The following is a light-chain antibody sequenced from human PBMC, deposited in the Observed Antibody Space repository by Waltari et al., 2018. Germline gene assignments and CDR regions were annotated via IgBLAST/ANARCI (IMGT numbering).Light chain of an antibody. CDR2: KAN. CDR3: ALYMGSGIWV. Sequence: QTVVTQEPSLSVSPGGTVTLTCALSSGSVPTTSYATWSPQTPGQAPRTLVYKANARSSGVPDRFSGSILGNTAALTITGAQADDESDYYCALYMGSGIWVFGGGTKLTVL. CDR1: SGSVPTTSY. V-gene: IGLV8-61*01. J-gene: IGLJ3*02.